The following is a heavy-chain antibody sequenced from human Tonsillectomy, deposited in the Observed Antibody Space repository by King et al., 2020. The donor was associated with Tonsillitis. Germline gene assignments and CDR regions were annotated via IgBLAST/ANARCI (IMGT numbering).Heavy chain of an antibody. CDR3: ARDGAFTGAHCFDY. D-gene: IGHD1-1*01. CDR1: GGTFSSYA. CDR2: IITIFGTA. J-gene: IGHJ4*02. V-gene: IGHV1-69*06. Sequence: QLVQSGAEVKKPGSSVKVSCKASGGTFSSYAISWVRQAPGQGLEWMGGIITIFGTANYAQKFQGRVRITADKSTSTAYMELSSLRSEDTAVYYCARDGAFTGAHCFDYWGQGTLVTVSS.